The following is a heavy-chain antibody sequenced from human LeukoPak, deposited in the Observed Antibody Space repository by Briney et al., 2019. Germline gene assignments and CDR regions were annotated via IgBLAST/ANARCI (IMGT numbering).Heavy chain of an antibody. CDR2: ISAYNGNT. J-gene: IGHJ4*02. D-gene: IGHD2-15*01. Sequence: ASVKVSCKASGYTFTSYGISWVRQAPGQGLEWTGWISAYNGNTNYAQKLQGRVTMTTDTSTSTAYMELRSLRSDDTAVYYCARDSPSYCSGGSCYYYFDYWGQGTLVTVSS. V-gene: IGHV1-18*01. CDR3: ARDSPSYCSGGSCYYYFDY. CDR1: GYTFTSYG.